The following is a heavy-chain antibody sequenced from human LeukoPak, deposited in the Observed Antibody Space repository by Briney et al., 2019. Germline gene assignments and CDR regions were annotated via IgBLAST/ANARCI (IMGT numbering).Heavy chain of an antibody. Sequence: GGSLRLSCAASGFTFSSYAMSWVRQAPGKGLEWVSSISSSSSYIYYADSVKGRFTISRDNAKNSLYLQMNSLRAEDTAVYYCARVPNYGSGSSPDYWGQGTLVTVSS. D-gene: IGHD3-10*01. V-gene: IGHV3-21*01. CDR1: GFTFSSYA. CDR2: ISSSSSYI. CDR3: ARVPNYGSGSSPDY. J-gene: IGHJ4*02.